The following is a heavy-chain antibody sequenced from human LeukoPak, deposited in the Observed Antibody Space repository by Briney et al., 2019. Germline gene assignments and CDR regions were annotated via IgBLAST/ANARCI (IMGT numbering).Heavy chain of an antibody. V-gene: IGHV1-69*04. J-gene: IGHJ3*02. CDR3: ARARDYYSDGTGFHPRDI. Sequence: ASVKVSCKASGGTFSSYAISWVRQAPGQGLEWMGRIIPILGVTNYAQKFQDRVTITADKFTSAAYMELSSLRSEDTAVYYCARARDYYSDGTGFHPRDIWGQGTMVTVSS. D-gene: IGHD3-22*01. CDR2: IIPILGVT. CDR1: GGTFSSYA.